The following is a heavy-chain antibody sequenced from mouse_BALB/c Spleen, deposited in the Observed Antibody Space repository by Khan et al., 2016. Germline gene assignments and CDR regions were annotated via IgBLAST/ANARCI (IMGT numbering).Heavy chain of an antibody. Sequence: QIQLVQSGPELKKPGETVKISCKASGYTFTDYSMHWVKQAPGKGLKWMGWINTETGEPTYADDFKGRFAFSLETSASTAYLQINNLKTEDTATYFCASQVRGAMDYWGQGTSVTVSS. CDR3: ASQVRGAMDY. J-gene: IGHJ4*01. CDR1: GYTFTDYS. V-gene: IGHV9-2-1*01. CDR2: INTETGEP. D-gene: IGHD2-14*01.